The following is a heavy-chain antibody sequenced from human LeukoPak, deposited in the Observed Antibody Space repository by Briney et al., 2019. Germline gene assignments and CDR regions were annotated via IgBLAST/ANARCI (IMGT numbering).Heavy chain of an antibody. D-gene: IGHD3-22*01. CDR1: GGSISNYY. CDR3: ARVDQYYYDSSGYSWGYYFDY. Sequence: PSETLSLTCTVSGGSISNYYWSWIRQPAGKGLEWIGRIYTSGSTNYNPSLKSRVTMSVDTSKNQFSLKLSSVTAVDTAVYYCARVDQYYYDSSGYSWGYYFDYWGQGTLVTVSS. J-gene: IGHJ4*02. V-gene: IGHV4-4*07. CDR2: IYTSGST.